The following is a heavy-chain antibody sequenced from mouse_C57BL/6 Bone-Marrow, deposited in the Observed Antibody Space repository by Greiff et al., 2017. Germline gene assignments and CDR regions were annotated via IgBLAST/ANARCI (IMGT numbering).Heavy chain of an antibody. Sequence: QVQLQQPGAELVKPGASVKLSCKASGYTFTSYWMHWVKQRPGRGLKWIGRIDPNSGGTKYNEKFKSKATLTVDKPSSTAYMQLSSLTSEDSAVYYCARYYYDYAWFAYWGQGTLVTVSA. D-gene: IGHD2-4*01. CDR3: ARYYYDYAWFAY. V-gene: IGHV1-72*01. CDR2: IDPNSGGT. J-gene: IGHJ3*01. CDR1: GYTFTSYW.